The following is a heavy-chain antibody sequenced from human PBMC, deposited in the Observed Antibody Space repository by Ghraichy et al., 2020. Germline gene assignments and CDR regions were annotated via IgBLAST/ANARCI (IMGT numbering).Heavy chain of an antibody. J-gene: IGHJ4*02. CDR2: INQSGST. D-gene: IGHD2-15*01. V-gene: IGHV4-34*01. CDR1: GGSFSGYY. CDR3: ARGPSRYCASSSCYFLDY. Sequence: SETLSLTCAVYGGSFSGYYWSWIRQPPGKGLEWIGEINQSGSTNYNPSLKSRVTMSEDTSKNQFSLKLSSVTAADTAVYYCARGPSRYCASSSCYFLDYWGQGTLVTVSS.